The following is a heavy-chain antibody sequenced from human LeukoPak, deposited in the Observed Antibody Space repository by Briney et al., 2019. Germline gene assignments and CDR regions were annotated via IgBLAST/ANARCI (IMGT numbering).Heavy chain of an antibody. J-gene: IGHJ6*02. V-gene: IGHV3-33*01. CDR1: GFTFSSYG. CDR2: IWYDGSNK. D-gene: IGHD6-13*01. CDR3: ARAAAGTHGMDV. Sequence: GGSLRLSCAASGFTFSSYGMHWVRQAPGKGLEWVAVIWYDGSNKYYADSVKGRFTISRDNSKNTLYLQMNSLRAEDTAVYYCARAAAGTHGMDVWGQGTTVTVSS.